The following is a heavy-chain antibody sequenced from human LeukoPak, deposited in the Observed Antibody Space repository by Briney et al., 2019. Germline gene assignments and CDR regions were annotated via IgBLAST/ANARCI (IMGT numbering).Heavy chain of an antibody. CDR1: AGSISSSSYY. J-gene: IGHJ6*04. CDR2: IYYSGST. D-gene: IGHD3-3*01. Sequence: KPSETLSLTCTVSAGSISSSSYYWGCIRQPPGKGLGWIGSIYYSGSTYYNPSLKSRVTISVDTTTNQFSLRLSSVATADSAGFYCARLTITIFGVVIPDVWGKGTTVTVSS. CDR3: ARLTITIFGVVIPDV. V-gene: IGHV4-39*01.